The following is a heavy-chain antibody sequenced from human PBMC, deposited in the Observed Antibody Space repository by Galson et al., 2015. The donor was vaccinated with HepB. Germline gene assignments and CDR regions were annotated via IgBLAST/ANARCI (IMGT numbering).Heavy chain of an antibody. CDR2: IIPIFEIT. J-gene: IGHJ6*03. CDR1: GGTFGSYP. D-gene: IGHD4-23*01. Sequence: SVKVSCKASGGTFGSYPITWVRQAPGQGLEWMGRIIPIFEITDYAQKFQGRVTITADKSTSTAYMELSSLRSEDTAIYYCAREDYGGNAPYYYYYYMDIWGKGTTVTVSS. CDR3: AREDYGGNAPYYYYYYMDI. V-gene: IGHV1-69*04.